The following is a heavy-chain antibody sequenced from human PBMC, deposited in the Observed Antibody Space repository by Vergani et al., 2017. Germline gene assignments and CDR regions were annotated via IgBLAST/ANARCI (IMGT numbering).Heavy chain of an antibody. J-gene: IGHJ6*02. D-gene: IGHD3-10*01. V-gene: IGHV3-33*01. Sequence: QVQLVESGGGVVQPGRSLRLSCTSSGFTFSTYAMHWVRQAPGKGLEWVAIIYYDGSKKYYADSVKGRFTISRDNSRNTLDLLMSSLRAEDTAIYYCAGGRRTPYGSDYYYYYGMDVWGQGTTVTVSS. CDR1: GFTFSTYA. CDR2: IYYDGSKK. CDR3: AGGRRTPYGSDYYYYYGMDV.